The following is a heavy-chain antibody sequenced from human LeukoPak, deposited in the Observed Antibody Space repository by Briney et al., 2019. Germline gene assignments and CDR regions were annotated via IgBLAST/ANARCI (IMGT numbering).Heavy chain of an antibody. CDR2: IWHDGSNK. CDR3: ARDRGYTYGHPLDY. CDR1: GFTFSTYV. Sequence: LTGRSLRLSCAASGFTFSTYVIHWVRQAPGKGLELVALIWHDGSNKYYGDSVKGRFTISRDNSKNTLYLQMDSLRDEDTAVYYCARDRGYTYGHPLDYWGQGTLVTVSS. V-gene: IGHV3-33*01. J-gene: IGHJ4*02. D-gene: IGHD5-18*01.